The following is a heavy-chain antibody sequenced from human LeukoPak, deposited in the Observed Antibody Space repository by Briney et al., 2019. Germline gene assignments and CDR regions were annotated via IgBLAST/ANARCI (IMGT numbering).Heavy chain of an antibody. CDR3: ARGVVRFSYYDRSGLGY. CDR1: GYTFTGYY. V-gene: IGHV1-2*02. D-gene: IGHD3-22*01. J-gene: IGHJ4*02. CDR2: INPNSGGT. Sequence: ASVKVSCKASGYTFTGYYMHWVRQAPGQGLEWMGWINPNSGGTNYAQKFQGGVTMTRDTSISTAYMELSRLRSDDTAVYYCARGVVRFSYYDRSGLGYWGQGTLVTVSS.